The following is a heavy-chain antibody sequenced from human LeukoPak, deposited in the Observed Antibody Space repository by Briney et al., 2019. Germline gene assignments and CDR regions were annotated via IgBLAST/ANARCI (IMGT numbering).Heavy chain of an antibody. CDR1: GGSFSGYY. CDR2: INHSGST. CDR3: ARQGIAVAGGSYYFDY. D-gene: IGHD6-19*01. Sequence: SETLSLTCAVYGGSFSGYYWSWIRQPPGKGLEWIGEINHSGSTNYNPSLKSRVTISVDTSKNQFSLKLSSVTVADTAVYYCARQGIAVAGGSYYFDYWGQGTLVTVSS. J-gene: IGHJ4*02. V-gene: IGHV4-34*01.